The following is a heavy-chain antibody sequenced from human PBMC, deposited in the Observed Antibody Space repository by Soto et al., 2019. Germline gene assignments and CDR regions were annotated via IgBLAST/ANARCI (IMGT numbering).Heavy chain of an antibody. CDR3: VKRGDNYDY. CDR2: VSGSGAST. CDR1: GFTLSRTA. V-gene: IGHV3-23*01. J-gene: IGHJ4*02. D-gene: IGHD5-12*01. Sequence: GGSLRLSCVASGFTLSRTAMSWDRQAPGKGLEWVSTVSGSGASTNYADSVKGRFTISRDNSKNTVYLQMNSLRPEDTAIYYCVKRGDNYDYWGQGTLVTVYS.